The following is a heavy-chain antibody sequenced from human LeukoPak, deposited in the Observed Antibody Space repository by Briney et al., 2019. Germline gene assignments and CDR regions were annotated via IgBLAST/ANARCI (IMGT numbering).Heavy chain of an antibody. CDR2: ISWDGGST. CDR1: GFTFDDYA. J-gene: IGHJ6*03. Sequence: PGGSLRLSCAASGFTFDDYAMHWVRQAPGKGLEWVSLISWDGGSTYYADSVKGRFTISRDNSKNSLYLQMNSLRAEDTALYYCAKEAYYGSGTKTYMDVWGKGTTVTVSS. CDR3: AKEAYYGSGTKTYMDV. V-gene: IGHV3-43D*04. D-gene: IGHD3-10*01.